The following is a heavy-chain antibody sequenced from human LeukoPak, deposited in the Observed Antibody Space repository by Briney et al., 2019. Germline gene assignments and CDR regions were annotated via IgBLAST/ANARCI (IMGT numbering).Heavy chain of an antibody. J-gene: IGHJ4*02. CDR1: GGTFSSYA. CDR3: ARTPFYDILAGPPLRFDY. CDR2: INPNSGGT. Sequence: GASVTVSCKASGGTFSSYAISWVRQAPGQGLEWMGWINPNSGGTNYAQKFQGWVTMTRDTSISTAYMELSRLRSDDTAVYYCARTPFYDILAGPPLRFDYWGQGTLVTVSS. D-gene: IGHD3-9*01. V-gene: IGHV1-2*04.